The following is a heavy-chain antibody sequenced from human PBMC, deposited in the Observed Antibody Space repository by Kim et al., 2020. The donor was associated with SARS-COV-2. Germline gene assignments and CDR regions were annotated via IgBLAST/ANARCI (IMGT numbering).Heavy chain of an antibody. CDR3: ARVAHCSSTSCYVSYYFDY. CDR2: IIPIFGTA. CDR1: GGTFSSYA. V-gene: IGHV1-69*13. J-gene: IGHJ4*02. Sequence: SVKVSCKASGGTFSSYAISWVRQAPGQGLEWMGGIIPIFGTANYAQKFQGRVTITADESTSTAYMELSSLRSEDTAVYYCARVAHCSSTSCYVSYYFDYWGQGTLVTVSS. D-gene: IGHD2-2*01.